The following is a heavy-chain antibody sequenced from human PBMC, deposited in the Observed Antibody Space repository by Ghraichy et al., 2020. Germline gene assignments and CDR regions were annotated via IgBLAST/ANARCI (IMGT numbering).Heavy chain of an antibody. CDR2: ISSSSYYI. CDR3: ARDREWHYDTSGARYHAFDI. CDR1: GFTFNSYS. J-gene: IGHJ3*02. Sequence: GGSLRLSCAASGFTFNSYSINWVRQAPGKGLEWVSSISSSSYYIYYADSVKGRFTISRDNAKNSLYLQMNSLRAEDTAVYYCARDREWHYDTSGARYHAFDIWGQGTLVSVSS. V-gene: IGHV3-21*01. D-gene: IGHD3-22*01.